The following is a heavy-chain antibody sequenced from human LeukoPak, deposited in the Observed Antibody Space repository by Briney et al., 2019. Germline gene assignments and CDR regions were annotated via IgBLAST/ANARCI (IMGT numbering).Heavy chain of an antibody. CDR3: ARGGSRLYGYSYGYYFDY. CDR1: GGSLSGNS. Sequence: SETLSLTCVVYGGSLSGNSWSWVRQPPGKGLDWIGEINHSGSTNYNPSLKSRVTISVDTSKNQFSLKLSSVTAADTAVYYCARGGSRLYGYSYGYYFDYWGQGTLVTVSS. D-gene: IGHD5-18*01. CDR2: INHSGST. V-gene: IGHV4-34*01. J-gene: IGHJ4*02.